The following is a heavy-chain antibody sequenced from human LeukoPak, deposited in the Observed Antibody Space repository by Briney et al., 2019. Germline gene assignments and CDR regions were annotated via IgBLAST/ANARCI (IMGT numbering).Heavy chain of an antibody. Sequence: GRSLRLSCAASGFTFDDYAMHWVRQAPGKGLEWVSGISWNSDTIGYADSVKGRFSISRDNAKNSLYLQMNSLRTEDTALYYCAKGRARVTAAGNYWGQGTLVTVSS. CDR2: ISWNSDTI. J-gene: IGHJ4*02. CDR3: AKGRARVTAAGNY. CDR1: GFTFDDYA. D-gene: IGHD6-13*01. V-gene: IGHV3-9*01.